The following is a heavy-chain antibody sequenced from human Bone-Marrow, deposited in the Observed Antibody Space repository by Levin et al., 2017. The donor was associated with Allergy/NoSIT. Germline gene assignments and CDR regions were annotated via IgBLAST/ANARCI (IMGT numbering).Heavy chain of an antibody. J-gene: IGHJ4*02. Sequence: ASQTLSLTCAVDGGSFTGYVWTWIRQPPGTGLEWIGEINHSGSTKYNPSLPSRVTLSVDTSKKEFSLNLSSVTASDTAVFYCARGGRWSFSYDFDYWGQGTRVTVSS. CDR3: ARGGRWSFSYDFDY. CDR1: GGSFTGYV. CDR2: INHSGST. D-gene: IGHD3-10*01. V-gene: IGHV4-34*01.